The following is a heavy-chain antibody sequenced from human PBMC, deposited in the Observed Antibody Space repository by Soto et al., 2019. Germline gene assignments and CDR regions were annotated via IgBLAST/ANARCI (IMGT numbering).Heavy chain of an antibody. CDR2: IYWDDDK. D-gene: IGHD3-10*01. CDR3: AHSSNYYVSGRTFDY. J-gene: IGHJ4*02. CDR1: GFSVSSSGVG. Sequence: QITLKESGPTLVKPTQTLTLTCTFSGFSVSSSGVGVGWIRQPPGKALEWLALIYWDDDKRYSPSLKSRHTITNDTSKNQVGLTMTNMDPVDTATYYCAHSSNYYVSGRTFDYWGQGTLVTVSS. V-gene: IGHV2-5*02.